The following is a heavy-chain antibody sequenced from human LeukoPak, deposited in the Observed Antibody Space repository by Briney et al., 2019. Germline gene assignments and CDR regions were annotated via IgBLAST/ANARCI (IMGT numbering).Heavy chain of an antibody. CDR3: ARRLAVTGRYYFDY. D-gene: IGHD6-19*01. V-gene: IGHV4-39*02. CDR1: GGSISSSSYY. CDR2: IYYSGST. J-gene: IGHJ4*02. Sequence: PSETLSLTCTVAGGSISSSSYYWGWIRQPPGKGLEWIGSIYYSGSTYYNPSLKSRVTISVDTSKNHFSLKLSSVTAADTAVYYCARRLAVTGRYYFDYWGQGTLVTVSS.